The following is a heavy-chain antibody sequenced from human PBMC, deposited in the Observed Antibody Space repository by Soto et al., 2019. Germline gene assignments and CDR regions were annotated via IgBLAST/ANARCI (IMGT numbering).Heavy chain of an antibody. CDR1: GFTFSSYA. CDR3: ARGSAHSDYDLEY. J-gene: IGHJ4*02. CDR2: VSGTGGSA. V-gene: IGHV3-23*01. D-gene: IGHD4-4*01. Sequence: LRLSFAASGFTFSSYAMTWVRQAPGKGLEWVSGVSGTGGSAYYADSVKGRFTISRDKSTNTLYLHMNSLRAEDTAVYYCARGSAHSDYDLEYWGQGTLVTVSS.